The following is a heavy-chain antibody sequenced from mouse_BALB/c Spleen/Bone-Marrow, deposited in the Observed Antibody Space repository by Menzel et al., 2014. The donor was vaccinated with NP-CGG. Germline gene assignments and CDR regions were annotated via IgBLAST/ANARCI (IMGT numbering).Heavy chain of an antibody. CDR2: ISSGGSYT. D-gene: IGHD2-4*01. J-gene: IGHJ4*01. V-gene: IGHV5-9-4*01. CDR1: GFTFSSYA. CDR3: AGEGLRRRAAMYY. Sequence: EVELMESGGGFAQPGGSRKLSCAASGFTFSSYAMSWVRQSPEKRLEWVADISSGGSYTYYPDTVTGRFTISRGHAKTHLYLEIGGPRSEDTAMYYCAGEGLRRRAAMYYRGQRPPVSASS.